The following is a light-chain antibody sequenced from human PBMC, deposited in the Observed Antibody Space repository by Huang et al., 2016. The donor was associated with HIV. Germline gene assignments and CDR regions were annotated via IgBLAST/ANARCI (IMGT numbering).Light chain of an antibody. CDR1: RSVSSN. CDR2: GSS. J-gene: IGKJ4*01. Sequence: IVMTQSPATLSGSPGERVTLSCRANRSVSSNLAWYQQRPGQAPRLLLYGSSTRAPGIPARFSGSGSGTEFSLTISSLQSEDFALYYCHQYNNWLLSFGGGTRVDI. CDR3: HQYNNWLLS. V-gene: IGKV3-15*01.